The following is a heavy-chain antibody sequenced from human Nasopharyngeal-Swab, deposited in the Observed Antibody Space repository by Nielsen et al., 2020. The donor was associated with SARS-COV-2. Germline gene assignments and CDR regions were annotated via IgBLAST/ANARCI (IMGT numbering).Heavy chain of an antibody. V-gene: IGHV3-53*05. Sequence: GESLKISCKASGFSVSSNYMSWVRQAPGKGLEWVSVFYRGGSTYYADSVKDRFTISRDTSKNTLYLQMNSLRAEDTAVYYCAKAAAAGTWGQGTLVTVSS. J-gene: IGHJ4*02. CDR1: GFSVSSNY. CDR3: AKAAAAGT. D-gene: IGHD6-13*01. CDR2: FYRGGST.